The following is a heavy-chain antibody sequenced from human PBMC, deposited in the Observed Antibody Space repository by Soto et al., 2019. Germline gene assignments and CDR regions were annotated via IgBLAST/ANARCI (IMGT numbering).Heavy chain of an antibody. CDR1: GYSFAGYW. D-gene: IGHD3-22*01. V-gene: IGHV5-10-1*01. CDR2: IDPSDSQT. J-gene: IGHJ4*02. CDR3: ARQIYDSDTGPNFQYYFDS. Sequence: GGSLKLSCKGSGYSFAGYWITWVRQKPGKSLYWMGRIDPSDSQTYYSPSFRGHVTISVTKSITTVFLQWSSLRASDTAMYYCARQIYDSDTGPNFQYYFDSWGQGTPVTVSS.